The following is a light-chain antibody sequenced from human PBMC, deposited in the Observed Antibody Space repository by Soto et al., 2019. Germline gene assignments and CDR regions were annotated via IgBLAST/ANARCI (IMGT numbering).Light chain of an antibody. CDR1: SSDVGAYDF. J-gene: IGLJ1*01. Sequence: QSVLAQPASVSGSPGQSITISCTGTSSDVGAYDFVSWYQQHPDKAPKLMIYEVSNRPSGVSYRFSGSKSVNTATLTISGLQAEDEADYYCSSNTTSSTRVFGTGTKVTVL. V-gene: IGLV2-14*03. CDR3: SSNTTSSTRV. CDR2: EVS.